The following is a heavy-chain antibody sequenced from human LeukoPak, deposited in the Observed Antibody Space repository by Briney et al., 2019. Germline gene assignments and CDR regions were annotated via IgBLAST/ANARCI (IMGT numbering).Heavy chain of an antibody. Sequence: PGGSLRLSCAASGFTFSSYAMSWVRQAPGKGLEWVSGISGSDGSTYYTDSVKGRFTISRDNSKNTLYLQMNSLRAEDTAVYYCAKVDGITIFEVFDFWGQGTLATVSS. V-gene: IGHV3-23*01. CDR1: GFTFSSYA. J-gene: IGHJ4*02. CDR3: AKVDGITIFEVFDF. CDR2: ISGSDGST. D-gene: IGHD3-3*01.